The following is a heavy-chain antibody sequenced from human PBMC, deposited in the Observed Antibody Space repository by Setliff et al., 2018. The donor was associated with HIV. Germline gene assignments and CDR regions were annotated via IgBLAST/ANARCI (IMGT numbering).Heavy chain of an antibody. CDR3: ARRIYGNNPYFDY. Sequence: SETLSLTCAVFGGSFSDFYWSWIRQPPGKGLEWIADIAYSGTTMYTNYNPSLESRVIISVDTSQNQFSLKLSSVTAADTAIYYCARRIYGNNPYFDYWSQGTLVTVSS. CDR1: GGSFSDFY. V-gene: IGHV4-34*01. J-gene: IGHJ4*02. D-gene: IGHD4-17*01. CDR2: IAYSGTTMYT.